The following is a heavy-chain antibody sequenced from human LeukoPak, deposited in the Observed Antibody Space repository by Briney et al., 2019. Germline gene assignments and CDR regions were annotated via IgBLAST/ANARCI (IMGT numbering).Heavy chain of an antibody. CDR3: AELGITMIGGV. Sequence: GGSLRLSCAASGFTFSDYYMSWIRQAPGKGLEWVSYISNSGNTIYYADSVKGRFTTSRDNAKNSLYLQMNSLRAEDTAVYYCAELGITMIGGVWGKGTTVTISS. J-gene: IGHJ6*04. CDR2: ISNSGNTI. D-gene: IGHD3-10*02. V-gene: IGHV3-11*04. CDR1: GFTFSDYY.